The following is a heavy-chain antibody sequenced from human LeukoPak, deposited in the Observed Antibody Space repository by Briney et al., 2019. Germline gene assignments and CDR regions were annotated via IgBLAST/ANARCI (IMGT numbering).Heavy chain of an antibody. CDR2: TYYRSKWYN. D-gene: IGHD6-13*01. CDR3: ARAGEGFSSRWSGFDY. Sequence: SQTLSLTCAISGDSVSSNSAAWNWIRQSPSRGLEWLGGTYYRSKWYNDYAVSVKSRITINPDTSKNQFSLQLNSVTPEDTAVYYCARAGEGFSSRWSGFDYWGQGTLVTVSS. V-gene: IGHV6-1*01. J-gene: IGHJ4*02. CDR1: GDSVSSNSAA.